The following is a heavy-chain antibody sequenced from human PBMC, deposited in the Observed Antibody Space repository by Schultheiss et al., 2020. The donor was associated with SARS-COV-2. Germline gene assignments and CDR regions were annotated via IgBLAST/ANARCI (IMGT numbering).Heavy chain of an antibody. Sequence: GGSLRLSCAASGFTFSSYWMYWVRQAPGKGLVWVSRIKSDGTGIIYADSVKGRFTISRHNSKNTLYLQMNSLRAEDTAVYYCARGGRLRYCSSTSCYTGYYYYMDVWGKGTTVTVSS. CDR1: GFTFSSYW. D-gene: IGHD2-2*02. CDR2: IKSDGTGI. J-gene: IGHJ6*03. V-gene: IGHV3-74*01. CDR3: ARGGRLRYCSSTSCYTGYYYYMDV.